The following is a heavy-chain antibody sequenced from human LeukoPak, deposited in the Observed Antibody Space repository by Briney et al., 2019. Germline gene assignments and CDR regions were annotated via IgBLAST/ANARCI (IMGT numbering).Heavy chain of an antibody. Sequence: GGPLRLSCAASGFTFNDYAMHWVRQAPGKGLEWVGVTSSNGRSKNYIDSVKGRFSISRDNSKNTLYLQMDSLRTEDTAVYYCARDQYYFDYWGQGTLVTVSS. CDR2: TSSNGRSK. CDR1: GFTFNDYA. J-gene: IGHJ4*02. CDR3: ARDQYYFDY. V-gene: IGHV3-30*03.